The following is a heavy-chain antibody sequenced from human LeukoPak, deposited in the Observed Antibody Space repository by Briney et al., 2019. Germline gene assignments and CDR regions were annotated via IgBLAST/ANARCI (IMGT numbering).Heavy chain of an antibody. V-gene: IGHV1-69*05. CDR3: ARDEEQQGYFDY. D-gene: IGHD6-13*01. J-gene: IGHJ4*02. Sequence: SVKVSCKASGYTFTSCGISWVRQAPGQGLEWMGRIIPIFGTANYAQKFQGRVTITTDESTSTAYMELSSLRSEDTAVYYCARDEEQQGYFDYWGQGTLVTVSS. CDR2: IIPIFGTA. CDR1: GYTFTSCG.